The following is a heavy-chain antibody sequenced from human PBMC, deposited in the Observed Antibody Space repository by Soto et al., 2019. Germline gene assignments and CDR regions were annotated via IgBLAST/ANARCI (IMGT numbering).Heavy chain of an antibody. CDR3: TTRVA. CDR1: GFSFSNSW. D-gene: IGHD2-21*01. Sequence: EVQMVDSGGGLVKPGGSLRISCAASGFSFSNSWLSWVRQAPGKGLEWVGRISTKAYGDQKDYAAPVKGRFPTSRDDSKTTLNRQRNSLQTEATVVYILTTRVAGGQGPWVTFPP. J-gene: IGHJ4*02. CDR2: ISTKAYGDQK. V-gene: IGHV3-15*01.